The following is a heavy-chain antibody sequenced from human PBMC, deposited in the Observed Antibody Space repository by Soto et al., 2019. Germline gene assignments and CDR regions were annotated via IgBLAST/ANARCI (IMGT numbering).Heavy chain of an antibody. CDR2: ISAFNGDT. V-gene: IGHV1-18*04. Sequence: QVQLVQSGTEVKKPGASVNVSCKAFGYTFTSYGFSWVRQVPGQGLEWLGWISAFNGDTQYAQTMKGRLTVTTDKSTTTVHMELSSLTPADTAVYYCAREAGWQRMVPYDWGQGTLVTVS. CDR1: GYTFTSYG. CDR3: AREAGWQRMVPYD. D-gene: IGHD6-25*01. J-gene: IGHJ4*02.